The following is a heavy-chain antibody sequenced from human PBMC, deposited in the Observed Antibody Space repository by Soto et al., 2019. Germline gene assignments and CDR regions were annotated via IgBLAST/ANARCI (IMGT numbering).Heavy chain of an antibody. D-gene: IGHD3-10*01. CDR1: GFTFGVYP. Sequence: VQLVESGGGLVDPGGPVRLPCAPPGFTFGVYPILGVGKFRGRALEGVSGISWNGDATGYADSVKGRFTISRDNAKNSLYLQMDSLKSEDTAMYYCANLPLYGSGFDCWGQGTLVTVSS. CDR2: ISWNGDAT. V-gene: IGHV3-9*01. CDR3: ANLPLYGSGFDC. J-gene: IGHJ4*02.